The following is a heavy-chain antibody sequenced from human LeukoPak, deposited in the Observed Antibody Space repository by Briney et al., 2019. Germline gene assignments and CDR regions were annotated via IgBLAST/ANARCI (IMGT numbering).Heavy chain of an antibody. Sequence: GGSLRLSCAASGFNFSSYWMHWVRQAPGKGLVWISRINYDGTTTSYADSVKGRFPISRDNAKTTLYLQMSSLRPEDTAAFYCGRGRPRGYSGYVIAYWGQGTPIPVSS. D-gene: IGHD5-12*01. CDR3: GRGRPRGYSGYVIAY. V-gene: IGHV3-74*01. CDR1: GFNFSSYW. J-gene: IGHJ4*02. CDR2: INYDGTTT.